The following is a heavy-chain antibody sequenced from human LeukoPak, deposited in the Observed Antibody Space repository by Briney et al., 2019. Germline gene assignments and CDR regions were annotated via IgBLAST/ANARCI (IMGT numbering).Heavy chain of an antibody. CDR1: GFTFSSYE. V-gene: IGHV3-48*03. J-gene: IGHJ4*02. CDR3: VRDEVAGPLKY. D-gene: IGHD5-12*01. Sequence: GGSLRLSCAASGFTFSSYEMNWVRQAPGKGLEWVSYISSSGRTIYYADSVKGRFTISRDNAKNSQYLQMNSLRVEDTAVYYCVRDEVAGPLKYWGQGTLVTVSS. CDR2: ISSSGRTI.